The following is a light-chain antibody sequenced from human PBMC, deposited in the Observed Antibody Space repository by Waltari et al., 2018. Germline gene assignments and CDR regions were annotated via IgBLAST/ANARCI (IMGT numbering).Light chain of an antibody. V-gene: IGKV3-15*01. CDR2: GAS. Sequence: EIVMTQSPATLSVSPGERATLSCRASQSVSSNLAWYQHKPGQAPRLLIYGASTRATGIPARFSGSGSGTEFTLTISSLQSEDFAVYFCQQYNYYYTFGQGTKLEIK. J-gene: IGKJ2*01. CDR3: QQYNYYYT. CDR1: QSVSSN.